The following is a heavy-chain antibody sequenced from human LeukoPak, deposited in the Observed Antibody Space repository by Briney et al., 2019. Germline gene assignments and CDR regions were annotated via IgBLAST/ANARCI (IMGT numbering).Heavy chain of an antibody. Sequence: GGSRRPSCAASGFTFSSYSMNWVRQAPGKGLEWVSYISSSSSTIYYADSVKGRFTISRDNAKNSLYLQMNSLRDEDTAVYYCARSGWGCSSTSCYVGYYFDYWGQGTLVTVSS. D-gene: IGHD2-2*01. CDR2: ISSSSSTI. V-gene: IGHV3-48*02. J-gene: IGHJ4*02. CDR1: GFTFSSYS. CDR3: ARSGWGCSSTSCYVGYYFDY.